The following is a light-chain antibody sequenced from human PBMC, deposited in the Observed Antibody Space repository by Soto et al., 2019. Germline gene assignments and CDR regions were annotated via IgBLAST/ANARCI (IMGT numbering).Light chain of an antibody. CDR3: QLYPSFSRT. CDR1: QSISNY. J-gene: IGKJ1*01. V-gene: IGKV1-5*03. CDR2: KAS. Sequence: DIQMTQSPSTLSASVGDRVTITCRASQSISNYLAWYQQKPGKAPKLLIYKASNLDSGVPSRFSGSGSGTEFTLTISSLQPGDFATYYCQLYPSFSRTFGQGTKVEVK.